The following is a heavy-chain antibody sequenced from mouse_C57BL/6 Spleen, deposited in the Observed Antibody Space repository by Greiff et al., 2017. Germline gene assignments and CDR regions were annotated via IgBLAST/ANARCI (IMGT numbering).Heavy chain of an antibody. V-gene: IGHV5-17*01. Sequence: EVMLVESGGGLVKPGGSLKLSCAASGFTFSDYGMHWVRQAPEKGLEWVAYISSGSSTIYYADTVKGRFTISRDNAKNTLFLQMTSLRSEDTAMYYCASNSNYGAMDYWGQGTSVTVSS. CDR1: GFTFSDYG. CDR2: ISSGSSTI. J-gene: IGHJ4*01. D-gene: IGHD2-5*01. CDR3: ASNSNYGAMDY.